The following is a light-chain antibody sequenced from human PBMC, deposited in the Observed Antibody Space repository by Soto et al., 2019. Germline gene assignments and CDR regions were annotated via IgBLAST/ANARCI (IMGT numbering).Light chain of an antibody. CDR3: LQHNSYPPT. J-gene: IGKJ4*01. Sequence: DIQMTQSPSSLSASVGDRVTITCQASQGIGSALGWYQQKPRKAPKRLIYAASSLQSGVPSRFSGSGSGTEFTLTISSLQPEDFATYYCLQHNSYPPTFGGGTKVEIK. CDR2: AAS. V-gene: IGKV1-17*01. CDR1: QGIGSA.